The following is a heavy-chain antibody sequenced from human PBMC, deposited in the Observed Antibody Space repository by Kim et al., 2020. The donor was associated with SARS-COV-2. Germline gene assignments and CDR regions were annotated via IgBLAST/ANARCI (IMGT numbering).Heavy chain of an antibody. Sequence: SVKVSCKASGGTFSSYAISWVRQAPGQGLEWMGRIIPILGIANYAQKFQGRVTITADKSTSTAYMELSSLRSEDTTVYYCAPFYSSSWSNPLGFDYWGQGTLVTVSS. J-gene: IGHJ4*02. V-gene: IGHV1-69*04. CDR3: APFYSSSWSNPLGFDY. D-gene: IGHD6-13*01. CDR2: IIPILGIA. CDR1: GGTFSSYA.